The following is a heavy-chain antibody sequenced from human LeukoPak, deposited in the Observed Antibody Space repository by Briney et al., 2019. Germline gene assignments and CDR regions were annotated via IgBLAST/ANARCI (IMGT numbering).Heavy chain of an antibody. CDR3: ARVQYSSGWYWFDP. CDR1: GGTFSSYA. J-gene: IGHJ5*02. V-gene: IGHV1-69*01. D-gene: IGHD6-19*01. CDR2: IIPIFGTA. Sequence: SVNVSCKASGGTFSSYAISWVRQAPGQGLEWMGGIIPIFGTANYAQKLQGRVTITADESTSTAYMELSSLRSEDTAVYYCARVQYSSGWYWFDPWGQGTLVTVSS.